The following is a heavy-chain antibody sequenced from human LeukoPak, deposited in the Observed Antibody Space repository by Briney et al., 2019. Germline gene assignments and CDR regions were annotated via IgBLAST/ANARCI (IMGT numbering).Heavy chain of an antibody. CDR1: GFTVSYNY. Sequence: GGSLGLSCAASGFTVSYNYMSWVRQAPGKGLEWVSVIYSGGGSTYYADSVKGRFTISRDNSKNTVYLQMNSLSAEDTAVYYCVTVGGEAFDTWGQGTMVTVSS. V-gene: IGHV3-53*01. CDR2: IYSGGGST. D-gene: IGHD1-26*01. J-gene: IGHJ3*02. CDR3: VTVGGEAFDT.